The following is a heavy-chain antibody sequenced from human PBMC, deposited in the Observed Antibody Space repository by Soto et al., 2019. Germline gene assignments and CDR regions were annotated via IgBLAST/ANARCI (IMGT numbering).Heavy chain of an antibody. CDR3: ARESRTADYYYGMDV. V-gene: IGHV4-30-4*01. J-gene: IGHJ6*02. D-gene: IGHD5-18*01. CDR2: IYYSGST. CDR1: GGSISSGDYY. Sequence: QVQLQESGPGLVKPSQTPSLTCTVSGGSISSGDYYWSWIRQPPGKGLEWIGYIYYSGSTYYNPSLKSRVTISVDTSKNQFSLKLSSVTAADTAVYYCARESRTADYYYGMDVWGQGTTVTVSS.